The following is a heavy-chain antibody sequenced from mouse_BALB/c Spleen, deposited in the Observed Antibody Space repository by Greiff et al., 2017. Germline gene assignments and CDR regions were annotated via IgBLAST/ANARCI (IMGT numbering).Heavy chain of an antibody. CDR2: ISSGGST. J-gene: IGHJ3*01. V-gene: IGHV5-6-5*01. Sequence: EVQVVESGGGLVKPGGSLKLSCAASGFTFSSYAMSWVRQTPEKRLEWVASISSGGSTYYPDSVKGRFTISRDNARNILYLQMSSLRSEDTAMYYCARGDLYDYDWFAYWGQGTLVTVSA. D-gene: IGHD2-4*01. CDR1: GFTFSSYA. CDR3: ARGDLYDYDWFAY.